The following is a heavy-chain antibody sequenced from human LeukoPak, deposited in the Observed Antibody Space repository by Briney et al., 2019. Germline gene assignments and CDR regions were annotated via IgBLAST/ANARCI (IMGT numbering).Heavy chain of an antibody. J-gene: IGHJ4*02. CDR2: ISSSSSTI. CDR3: AREPTYCSGGSCYLNIDY. CDR1: GLTFSSYS. V-gene: IGHV3-48*01. Sequence: GGSLRLSCAASGLTFSSYSMNWVRQAPGKGLEWVSCISSSSSTIYYADSVKGRFTISRDNAKNSLYLQMNSLRAEDTAVYYCAREPTYCSGGSCYLNIDYWGQGTLVTVSS. D-gene: IGHD2-15*01.